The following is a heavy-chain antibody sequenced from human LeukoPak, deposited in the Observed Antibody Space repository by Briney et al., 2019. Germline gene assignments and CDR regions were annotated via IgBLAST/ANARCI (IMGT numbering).Heavy chain of an antibody. Sequence: GGSLRPSCAASGFTFSYYAIHWVRQAPGKGLEWVALIWSDGSNKYYADSVKGRITISRDNAKNSLYLQMNSLRAEDTAVYYCARDQEQQLAYYYYGMDVWGQGTTATVSS. V-gene: IGHV3-33*01. CDR1: GFTFSYYA. CDR2: IWSDGSNK. CDR3: ARDQEQQLAYYYYGMDV. D-gene: IGHD6-13*01. J-gene: IGHJ6*02.